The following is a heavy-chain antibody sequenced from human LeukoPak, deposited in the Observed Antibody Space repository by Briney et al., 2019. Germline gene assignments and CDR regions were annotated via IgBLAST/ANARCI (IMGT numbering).Heavy chain of an antibody. Sequence: SETLSLTCTVSGYSISSGYYWGWIRQPPGKGLEWIGSIYHSGSTYYNPSLKSRVTISVDTSKNQFSLKLSSVTAADTAVYYCARDLYDFWGGYSFDYWGQGTLVTVSS. CDR2: IYHSGST. CDR3: ARDLYDFWGGYSFDY. V-gene: IGHV4-38-2*02. D-gene: IGHD3-3*01. CDR1: GYSISSGYY. J-gene: IGHJ4*02.